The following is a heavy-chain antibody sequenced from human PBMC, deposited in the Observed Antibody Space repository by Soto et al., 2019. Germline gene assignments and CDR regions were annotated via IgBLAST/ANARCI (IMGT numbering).Heavy chain of an antibody. D-gene: IGHD6-19*01. V-gene: IGHV4-59*01. J-gene: IGHJ5*02. CDR1: GGSISSYY. CDR2: IYYSGST. Sequence: SETLSLTCTVSGGSISSYYWSWIRQPPGKGLEWIGYIYYSGSTNYNPSLKSRVTISVDTSKNQFPLKLSSVTAADTAVYYCARAVHSSGWYNGFDPWRQGTLVTGSS. CDR3: ARAVHSSGWYNGFDP.